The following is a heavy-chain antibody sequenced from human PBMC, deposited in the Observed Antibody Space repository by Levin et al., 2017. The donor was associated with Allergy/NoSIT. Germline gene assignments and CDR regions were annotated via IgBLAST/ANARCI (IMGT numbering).Heavy chain of an antibody. D-gene: IGHD6-13*01. CDR3: STYSSSWYYFDY. CDR1: GITFSNAW. Sequence: GESLKISCAASGITFSNAWMSWARQAPGKGLEWVGRIKSKTDGGTTEYAAPVKGRFTISRDDSKHTLYLQMHSLKTEDTSVYFCSTYSSSWYYFDYWGQGTLVTVS. J-gene: IGHJ4*02. V-gene: IGHV3-15*01. CDR2: IKSKTDGGTT.